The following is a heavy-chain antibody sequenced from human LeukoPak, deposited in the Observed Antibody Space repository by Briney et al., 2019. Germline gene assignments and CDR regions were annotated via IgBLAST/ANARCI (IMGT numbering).Heavy chain of an antibody. CDR1: GFTFSSYG. J-gene: IGHJ4*02. Sequence: GRSLRLSCAASGFTFSSYGMHWVRQAPGKGLEWVAVIWYDGSNKYYVDSVKGRFTISRDNSKNTLYLQMNSLRAEDTAVYYCARDRLRYSGYDPDYWGQGTLVTVSS. CDR3: ARDRLRYSGYDPDY. D-gene: IGHD5-12*01. V-gene: IGHV3-33*01. CDR2: IWYDGSNK.